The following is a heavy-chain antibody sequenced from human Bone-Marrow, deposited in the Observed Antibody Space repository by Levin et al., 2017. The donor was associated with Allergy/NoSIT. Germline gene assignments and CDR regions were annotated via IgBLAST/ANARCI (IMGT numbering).Heavy chain of an antibody. V-gene: IGHV3-53*01. J-gene: IGHJ2*01. Sequence: GESLKISCAASGFTVSSHYMSWVRQAPGKGLEWVSVIYSGGSTYYADSVKGRFTISRDNSKNTLYLQMNSLRAEDTAVYYCARDLMGIAARPTRWYFDLWGRGTLVTVSS. D-gene: IGHD6-6*01. CDR2: IYSGGST. CDR3: ARDLMGIAARPTRWYFDL. CDR1: GFTVSSHY.